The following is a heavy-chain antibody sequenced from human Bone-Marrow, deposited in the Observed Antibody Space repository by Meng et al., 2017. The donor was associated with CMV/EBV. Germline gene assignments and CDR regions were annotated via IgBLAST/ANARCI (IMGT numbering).Heavy chain of an antibody. V-gene: IGHV1-24*01. CDR3: ATGLSIPTYYYYGMDV. Sequence: ASVKVSCKVSGYTLTELSMHWVRQAPGKGLEWMGGFDPEDGETIYAQKFQGRVTMTEDTSTDTAYMELSSLRSEDTAVYYCATGLSIPTYYYYGMDVLGQGTTVTVSS. CDR1: GYTLTELS. J-gene: IGHJ6*02. D-gene: IGHD2-21*01. CDR2: FDPEDGET.